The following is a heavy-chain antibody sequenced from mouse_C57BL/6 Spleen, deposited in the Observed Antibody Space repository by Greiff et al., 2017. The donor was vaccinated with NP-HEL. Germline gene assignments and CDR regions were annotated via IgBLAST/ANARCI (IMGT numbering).Heavy chain of an antibody. V-gene: IGHV1-69*01. CDR1: GYTFTSYW. Sequence: QVQLQQPGAELVMPGASVKLSCKASGYTFTSYWMHWVKQRPGQGLEWIGEIDPSDSYTNYNQKFKGKSTLTVDKSSSTAYMQLSSLTSEDSAVYYCASFWDGFAYWGQGTLVTVSA. CDR3: ASFWDGFAY. CDR2: IDPSDSYT. D-gene: IGHD4-1*01. J-gene: IGHJ3*01.